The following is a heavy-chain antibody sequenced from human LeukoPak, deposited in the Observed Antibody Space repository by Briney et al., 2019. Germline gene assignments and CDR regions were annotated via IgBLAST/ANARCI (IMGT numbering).Heavy chain of an antibody. J-gene: IGHJ4*02. V-gene: IGHV3-7*01. D-gene: IGHD6-13*01. CDR3: GRVIAGAIDY. CDR1: GFSFVDYA. CDR2: INLDGSDR. Sequence: GGSLRLSCAGSGFSFVDYAMSWVRQAPGKGLEWVANINLDGSDRFYVGFVKGRFTISRDNADNSLYLQMNRLRAEDTAVYYCGRVIAGAIDYWGQGALVTVSS.